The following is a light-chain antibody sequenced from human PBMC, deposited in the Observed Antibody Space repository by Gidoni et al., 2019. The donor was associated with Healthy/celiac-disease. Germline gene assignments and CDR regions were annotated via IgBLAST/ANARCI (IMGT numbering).Light chain of an antibody. Sequence: QSARTQPADVSGYRGQSITISCTGTSSDGGGYNYVSWYPQHPVKAPKLLIYAVSNRPSGVSNRFSGSKSCNTASLTISVLQAEDDADYYCSSYTSSSTVVFGGGTKLTVL. J-gene: IGLJ2*01. CDR3: SSYTSSSTVV. CDR2: AVS. CDR1: SSDGGGYNY. V-gene: IGLV2-14*03.